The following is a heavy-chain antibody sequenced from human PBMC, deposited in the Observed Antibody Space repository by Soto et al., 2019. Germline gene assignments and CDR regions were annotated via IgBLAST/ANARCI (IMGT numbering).Heavy chain of an antibody. J-gene: IGHJ5*02. Sequence: PGGSLRLSCAASGFTFSSYGMHWVRQAPGKGLEWVAVIWYDGSNKYYADSVKGRFTISRDNSKNTLYLQMNSLRAEDTAVYYCARSHSSGMMNWFDPWGQGTLVTVSS. CDR1: GFTFSSYG. CDR2: IWYDGSNK. D-gene: IGHD6-19*01. V-gene: IGHV3-33*01. CDR3: ARSHSSGMMNWFDP.